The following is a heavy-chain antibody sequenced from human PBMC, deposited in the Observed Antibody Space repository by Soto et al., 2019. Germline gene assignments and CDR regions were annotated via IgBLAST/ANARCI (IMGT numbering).Heavy chain of an antibody. CDR2: IYPDDSDT. D-gene: IGHD3-16*01. V-gene: IGHV5-51*01. CDR1: GSPFKTYW. CDR3: ARRRRDASAVCPLCAMAV. Sequence: EVQLVQSGAEVKKPGESLKISCQSSGSPFKTYWVAWVRQMPGKALEWMGLIYPDDSDTRYNPAFRGQVTISAEKSTNPVFWEWRSLRVSDPATYFGARRRRDASAVCPLCAMAVGGHGPPVPV. J-gene: IGHJ6*02.